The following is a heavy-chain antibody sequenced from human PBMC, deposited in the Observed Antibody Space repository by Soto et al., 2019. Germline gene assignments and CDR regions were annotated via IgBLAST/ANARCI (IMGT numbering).Heavy chain of an antibody. D-gene: IGHD2-21*01. Sequence: SETLSLSCTVSGGSISTYYWSWIRQPAGKGLEWIGRIYTSGSTNYNPSLKSRVTMSVDTSKNQFSLKLSSVTAADTAVYYCARNVYSPNWYFDLWGRGTLVTVSS. V-gene: IGHV4-4*07. J-gene: IGHJ2*01. CDR2: IYTSGST. CDR3: ARNVYSPNWYFDL. CDR1: GGSISTYY.